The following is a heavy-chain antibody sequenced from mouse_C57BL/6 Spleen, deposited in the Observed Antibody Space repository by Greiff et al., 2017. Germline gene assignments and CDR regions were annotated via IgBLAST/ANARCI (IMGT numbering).Heavy chain of an antibody. CDR3: ARAGGLRRRYYAMDY. J-gene: IGHJ4*01. CDR2: ISDGGSYT. Sequence: EVKVVESGGGLVKPGGSLKLSCAASGFTFSSYAMSWVRQTPEKRLEWVATISDGGSYTYYPDNVKGRFTISRDNAKNNLYLQMSHLKSEDTAMYYCARAGGLRRRYYAMDYWGQGTSVTVSS. V-gene: IGHV5-4*03. CDR1: GFTFSSYA. D-gene: IGHD2-4*01.